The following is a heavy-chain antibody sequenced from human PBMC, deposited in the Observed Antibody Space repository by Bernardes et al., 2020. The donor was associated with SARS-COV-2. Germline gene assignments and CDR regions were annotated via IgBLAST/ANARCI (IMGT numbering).Heavy chain of an antibody. D-gene: IGHD3-22*01. CDR1: GFTFSSYE. CDR2: ISSSGSTI. V-gene: IGHV3-48*03. Sequence: GGSLRLSCAASGFTFSSYEMNWVRQAPGKGLEWVSYISSSGSTIYYADSVKGRFTISRDNAKNSLYLQMNSLRAEDTAVYYCARDLGYYDSSGKELWGQGTLVTVSS. J-gene: IGHJ4*02. CDR3: ARDLGYYDSSGKEL.